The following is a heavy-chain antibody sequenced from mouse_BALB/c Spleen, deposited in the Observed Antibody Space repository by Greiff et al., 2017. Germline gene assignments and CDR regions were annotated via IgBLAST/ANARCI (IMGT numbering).Heavy chain of an antibody. CDR2: INPYNDGT. CDR1: GYTFTSYV. J-gene: IGHJ4*01. V-gene: IGHV1-14*01. CDR3: ARDYGSRRHAMDY. Sequence: EVKLQESGPELVKPGASVKMSCKASGYTFTSYVMHWVKQKPGQGLEWIGYINPYNDGTKYNEKFKGKATLTSDKSSSTAYMELSSLTSEDSAVYYCARDYGSRRHAMDYWGQGTSVTVSS. D-gene: IGHD1-1*01.